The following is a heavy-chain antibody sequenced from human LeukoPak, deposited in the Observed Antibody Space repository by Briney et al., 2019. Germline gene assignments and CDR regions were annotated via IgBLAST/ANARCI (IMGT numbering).Heavy chain of an antibody. V-gene: IGHV3-7*01. J-gene: IGHJ6*02. Sequence: GGSLRLSCAASGFTLSNHWLTWVRQAPGKRPQWVAHINPSGSETAFVDSVRGRFTISRDSSKTSLYLQVNTLRVEETAVYHCARGHYGLDVWGQGTTVTVSS. CDR1: GFTLSNHW. CDR3: ARGHYGLDV. CDR2: INPSGSET.